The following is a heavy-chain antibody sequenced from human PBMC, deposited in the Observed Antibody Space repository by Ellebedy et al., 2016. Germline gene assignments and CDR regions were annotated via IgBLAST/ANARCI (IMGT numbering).Heavy chain of an antibody. V-gene: IGHV5-51*01. Sequence: GGSLRLSXKASGYSFTSNWNGWVRQMPGKGLEWMGIIYPGDSDTRYSPSFEGQVTISADNSITTAYLQWSSLQASDTAMYYCASPRGLSGARWGQGTLVTVSS. J-gene: IGHJ4*02. D-gene: IGHD7-27*01. CDR1: GYSFTSNW. CDR3: ASPRGLSGAR. CDR2: IYPGDSDT.